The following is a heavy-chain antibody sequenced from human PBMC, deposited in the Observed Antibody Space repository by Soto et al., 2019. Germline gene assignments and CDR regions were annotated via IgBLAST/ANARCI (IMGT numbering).Heavy chain of an antibody. CDR3: AKVRTYSGYDYCFDY. CDR1: GFTFSSYG. Sequence: GGSLRLSCAASGFTFSSYGMHWVRQAPGKGLEWVAVISYDGSNKYYADSVKGRFTISRDNSKNTLYLQMNSLRAEDTAVYYCAKVRTYSGYDYCFDYWGQGTLVTVSS. V-gene: IGHV3-30*18. D-gene: IGHD5-12*01. CDR2: ISYDGSNK. J-gene: IGHJ4*02.